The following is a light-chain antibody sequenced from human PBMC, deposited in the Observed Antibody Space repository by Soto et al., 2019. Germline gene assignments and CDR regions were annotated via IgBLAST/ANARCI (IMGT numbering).Light chain of an antibody. J-gene: IGKJ4*01. CDR1: QSVNSN. V-gene: IGKV3-15*01. Sequence: EIVMTQSPATLSVSPGESATLSCRASQSVNSNLAWYQQKPGQAPRLLIYGASTRATGLPARFSGRGSGTEFTLTISSLQSEDFAVYYCQRYNNWPPLTFGGGTKVEIK. CDR2: GAS. CDR3: QRYNNWPPLT.